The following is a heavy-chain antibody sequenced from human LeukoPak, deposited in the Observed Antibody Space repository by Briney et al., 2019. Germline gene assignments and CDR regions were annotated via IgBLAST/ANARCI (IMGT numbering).Heavy chain of an antibody. D-gene: IGHD3-22*01. Sequence: SGGSLRLSCAASGFTFSSYAMSWVRQAPGKGLEWVSAISGSGGSTYYADSVKGRFTISRDNAKNTLYLQMNSLRAEDTAVYYCARGGTNYYDSSGYHYGDYWGQGTLVTVSS. J-gene: IGHJ4*02. V-gene: IGHV3-23*01. CDR3: ARGGTNYYDSSGYHYGDY. CDR1: GFTFSSYA. CDR2: ISGSGGST.